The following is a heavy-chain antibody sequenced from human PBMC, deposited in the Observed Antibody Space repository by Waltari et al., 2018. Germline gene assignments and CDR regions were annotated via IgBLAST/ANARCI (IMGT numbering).Heavy chain of an antibody. J-gene: IGHJ4*02. CDR1: GGSISSSSYY. CDR3: ARRVTGFPFDY. V-gene: IGHV4-39*01. D-gene: IGHD2-21*02. CDR2: IYYSGST. Sequence: QLQLQESGPGLVKPSETLSLTCTVSGGSISSSSYYWGWIRQPPGKGLEWIGSIYYSGSTYYNPSLKSRVTISVDTSKNQFSLKLSSVTAADTAVYYCARRVTGFPFDYWGQGTLVTVSS.